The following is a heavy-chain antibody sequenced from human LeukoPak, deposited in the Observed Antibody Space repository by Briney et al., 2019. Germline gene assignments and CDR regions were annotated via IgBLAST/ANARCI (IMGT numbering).Heavy chain of an antibody. CDR1: GFTFSSYS. D-gene: IGHD3-3*01. CDR3: ARRTDDFWRNYYYYYYMDV. Sequence: KTGGSLRLSCAASGFTFSSYSMNWVRQAPGKGLEWVSSISSSSSYIYYADSVKGRFTISRDNAKNSLYLQMNSLRAEDTAVYYCARRTDDFWRNYYYYYYMDVWGKGTTVTVSS. CDR2: ISSSSSYI. J-gene: IGHJ6*03. V-gene: IGHV3-21*01.